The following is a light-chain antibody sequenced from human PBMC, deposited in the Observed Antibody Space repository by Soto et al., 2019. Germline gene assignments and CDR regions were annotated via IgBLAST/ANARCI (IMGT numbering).Light chain of an antibody. Sequence: PGERATLSCRASQTVNINYLAWYQQKPGQAPRLLIYGASRRATGIPDRFSCSGSGTDFTLTISRLEPEDFAVYYCQQSGSFPTFGQGTKVDIK. V-gene: IGKV3-20*01. CDR2: GAS. CDR3: QQSGSFPT. J-gene: IGKJ1*01. CDR1: QTVNINY.